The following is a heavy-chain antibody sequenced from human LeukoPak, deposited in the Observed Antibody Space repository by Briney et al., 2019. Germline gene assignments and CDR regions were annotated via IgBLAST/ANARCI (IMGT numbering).Heavy chain of an antibody. J-gene: IGHJ2*01. CDR2: IGTAGDT. D-gene: IGHD6-6*01. CDR3: ARGRYSSSSGRYFDL. Sequence: GGSLRLSCAASGFTFSSYGMHWVRQASGKGLEWVSAIGTAGDTYYPGSVKGRFTISRENAKNSLYLQMNSLRAGDTAVYYCARGRYSSSSGRYFDLWGRGTLVTVSS. CDR1: GFTFSSYG. V-gene: IGHV3-13*01.